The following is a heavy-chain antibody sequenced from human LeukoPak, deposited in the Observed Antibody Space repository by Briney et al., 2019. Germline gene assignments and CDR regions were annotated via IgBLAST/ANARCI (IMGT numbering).Heavy chain of an antibody. CDR3: ARDRRGYCSGGSCFDDAFDI. CDR2: INHSGIT. J-gene: IGHJ3*02. V-gene: IGHV4-34*01. D-gene: IGHD2-15*01. Sequence: SETLSLTCAVYGGSFSGYYWSWIRQPPGRGLEWIGEINHSGITKYNPSIKSRVTISVDTSKNQFSLKLSSVTAADTAVYYCARDRRGYCSGGSCFDDAFDIWGQGTMVTVSS. CDR1: GGSFSGYY.